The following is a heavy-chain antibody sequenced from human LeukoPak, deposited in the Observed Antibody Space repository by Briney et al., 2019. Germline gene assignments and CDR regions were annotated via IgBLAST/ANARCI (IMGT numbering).Heavy chain of an antibody. V-gene: IGHV1-2*02. CDR3: ARDRIAGTRGDYGMDV. D-gene: IGHD1-1*01. J-gene: IGHJ6*02. CDR1: GGTFSSYA. CDR2: INPNNGDT. Sequence: ASVKVSCKASGGTFSSYAISWVRQAPGQGFEWMGWINPNNGDTYYAQKFQGRVTMTRDTSISTVYMEVNRLRFDDTAVHYCARDRIAGTRGDYGMDVWGQGTTVTVSS.